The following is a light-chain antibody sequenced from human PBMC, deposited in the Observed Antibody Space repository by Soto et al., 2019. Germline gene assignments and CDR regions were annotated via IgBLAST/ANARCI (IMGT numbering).Light chain of an antibody. J-gene: IGKJ1*01. Sequence: AIQMTQAPSSLSASVTDRVTITCRASQDIKNDLGWYQQKPGKAPELLIYAASSLQSGVPSRFSGSGSGTHFTLTISSLQPEDVATYFCQQFHTYPWTFGQGTKVDIK. CDR2: AAS. CDR1: QDIKND. V-gene: IGKV1-6*01. CDR3: QQFHTYPWT.